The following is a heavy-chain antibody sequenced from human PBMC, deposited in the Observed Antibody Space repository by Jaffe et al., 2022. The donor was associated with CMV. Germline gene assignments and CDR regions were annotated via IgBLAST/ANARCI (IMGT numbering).Heavy chain of an antibody. V-gene: IGHV1-46*01. CDR3: ARDGGDYGGNKAIYYYYMDV. CDR2: INPSGGST. D-gene: IGHD4-17*01. CDR1: GYTFTSYY. Sequence: QVQLVQSGAEVKKPGASVKVSCKASGYTFTSYYMHWVRQAPGQGLEWMGIINPSGGSTSYAQKFQGRVTMTRDTSTSTVYMELSSLRSEDTAVYYCARDGGDYGGNKAIYYYYMDVWGKGTTVTVSS. J-gene: IGHJ6*03.